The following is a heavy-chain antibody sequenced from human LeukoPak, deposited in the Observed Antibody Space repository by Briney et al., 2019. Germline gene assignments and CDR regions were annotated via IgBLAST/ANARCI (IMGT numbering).Heavy chain of an antibody. CDR2: IYTSGST. CDR3: ARLATVTRGLDY. D-gene: IGHD4-17*01. Sequence: SETLSLTCTVSGGSISSYYRSWIRQPPGKGLEWIGYIYTSGSTNYNPSLKSRVTISVDTSKNQFSLKLSSVTAADTAVYHCARLATVTRGLDYWGQGTLVTVSS. J-gene: IGHJ4*02. V-gene: IGHV4-4*09. CDR1: GGSISSYY.